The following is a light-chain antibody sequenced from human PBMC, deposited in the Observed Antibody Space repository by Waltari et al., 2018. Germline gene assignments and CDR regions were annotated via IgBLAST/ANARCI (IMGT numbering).Light chain of an antibody. Sequence: DIQMTQSPSTVSASIGDRVTITCRASQTIGNWLAWYQKKPGKAPKLLIYKTSSLDLGVPLTFSGSRSGTEFTLTISILRPDDFATYYCLQYDAYPWTFGHGTRVEVK. CDR3: LQYDAYPWT. CDR2: KTS. CDR1: QTIGNW. V-gene: IGKV1-5*03. J-gene: IGKJ1*01.